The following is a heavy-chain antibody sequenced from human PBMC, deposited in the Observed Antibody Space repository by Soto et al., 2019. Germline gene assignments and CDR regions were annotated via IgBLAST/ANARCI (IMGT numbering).Heavy chain of an antibody. D-gene: IGHD2-2*01. CDR1: GGSFSGYY. CDR2: INHSGST. V-gene: IGHV4-34*01. CDR3: VRGLTGGSDAVVVPAAGYYMDV. Sequence: QVQLQQWGAGLLKPSETLSLTCAVYGGSFSGYYWSWIRQPPGKGLEWIGEINHSGSTNYNPSLKSRVTISVDTSKNQFSLKLSSVTAADTAVYYCVRGLTGGSDAVVVPAAGYYMDVWGKGTTVTVSS. J-gene: IGHJ6*03.